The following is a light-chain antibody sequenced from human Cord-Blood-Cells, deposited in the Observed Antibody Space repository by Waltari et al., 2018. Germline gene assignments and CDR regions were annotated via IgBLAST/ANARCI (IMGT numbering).Light chain of an antibody. CDR2: EGS. CDR1: SSDVGSYHL. V-gene: IGLV2-23*01. Sequence: QSALTQPASVSGSPGPSITISCTGTSSDVGSYHLVSWYQQHPAKAPNLMIYEGSKRPSGVSNRFSGSKSGNTASRTISGLQAEDEADYYCCSYAGSSTWVFGGGTKLTVL. J-gene: IGLJ3*02. CDR3: CSYAGSSTWV.